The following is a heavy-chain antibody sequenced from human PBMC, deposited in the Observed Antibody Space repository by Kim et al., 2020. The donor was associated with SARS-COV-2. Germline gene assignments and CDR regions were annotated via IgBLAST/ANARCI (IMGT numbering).Heavy chain of an antibody. D-gene: IGHD2-2*02. CDR2: IIPIFGTA. CDR3: ARDLYMEGEAFDI. Sequence: SVKVSCKASGGTFSSYAISWVRQAPGQGLEWMGGIIPIFGTANYAQKFQGRVTITADESTSTAYMELSSLRSEDTAVYYCARDLYMEGEAFDIWGQGTMVTVSA. J-gene: IGHJ3*02. V-gene: IGHV1-69*13. CDR1: GGTFSSYA.